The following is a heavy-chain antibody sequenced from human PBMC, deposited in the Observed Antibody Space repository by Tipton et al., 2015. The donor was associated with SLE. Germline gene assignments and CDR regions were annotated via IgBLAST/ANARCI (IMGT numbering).Heavy chain of an antibody. D-gene: IGHD6-13*01. J-gene: IGHJ4*02. Sequence: TLSLTCSVSGVSISGYYCSWIRQPPGKGLEWVGFIYHNGATKYNPSLKNRLSISIDTTKNQFSLKLTSVTAADSAVYYCTGVGSGPGTDYWGPGTLVTVSS. CDR1: GVSISGYY. CDR2: IYHNGAT. V-gene: IGHV4-59*01. CDR3: TGVGSGPGTDY.